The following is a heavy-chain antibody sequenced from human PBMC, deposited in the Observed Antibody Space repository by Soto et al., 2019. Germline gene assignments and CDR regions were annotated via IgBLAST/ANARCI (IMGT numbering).Heavy chain of an antibody. CDR1: GFTFTSSA. Sequence: GASVKVSCKASGFTFTSSAMQWVRQARGQRLEWIGWIVVGSGNTNYAQKFQERVTITRDMSTSTAYMELSSLRSEDTVVYYCAAEGIYSGYDFAFDIWAQGTMVTVSS. J-gene: IGHJ3*02. CDR2: IVVGSGNT. CDR3: AAEGIYSGYDFAFDI. D-gene: IGHD5-12*01. V-gene: IGHV1-58*02.